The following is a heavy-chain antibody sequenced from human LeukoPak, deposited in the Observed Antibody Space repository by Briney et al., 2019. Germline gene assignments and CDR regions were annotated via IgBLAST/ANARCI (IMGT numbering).Heavy chain of an antibody. CDR2: IYTSGST. D-gene: IGHD5-24*01. V-gene: IGHV4-61*02. CDR3: AREDSWDGYNSRGGYYFDY. CDR1: GGSISSGSYY. J-gene: IGHJ4*02. Sequence: SETLSLTCTVSGGSISSGSYYWSWIRQPAGKGLEWIGRIYTSGSTNYNPSLKSRVTISVDTSKNQFSLKLSSVTAADTAVYYCAREDSWDGYNSRGGYYFDYWGQGTLVTVSS.